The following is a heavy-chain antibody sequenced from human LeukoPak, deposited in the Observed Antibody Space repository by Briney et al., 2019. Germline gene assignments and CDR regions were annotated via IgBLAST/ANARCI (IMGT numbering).Heavy chain of an antibody. CDR3: ARGNSWYSY. V-gene: IGHV3-21*04. J-gene: IGHJ4*02. Sequence: GGSLRLSCAASGFTFSRYSMNWVRQAPGKGLEWVSSISGSSSYIYYADSVKGRLTISRDNAKNSLYLQMNSLRAEDTALYYCARGNSWYSYWGQGTLVTVSS. CDR2: ISGSSSYI. D-gene: IGHD6-13*01. CDR1: GFTFSRYS.